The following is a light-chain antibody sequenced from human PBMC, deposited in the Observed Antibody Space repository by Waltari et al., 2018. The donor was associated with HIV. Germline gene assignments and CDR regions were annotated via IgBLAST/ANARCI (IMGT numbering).Light chain of an antibody. V-gene: IGKV1-39*01. J-gene: IGKJ4*01. CDR2: GAT. CDR1: QSMRNY. CDR3: QQTYNSPLT. Sequence: DIQMTQSPSSLSASVAARVTITRRASQSMRNYLNWYQQKPGKAPKLLIYGATSLHTGVRSRFRGSGSGTDFTLTISGLQPDDFATYYCQQTYNSPLTFGGGTKVEI.